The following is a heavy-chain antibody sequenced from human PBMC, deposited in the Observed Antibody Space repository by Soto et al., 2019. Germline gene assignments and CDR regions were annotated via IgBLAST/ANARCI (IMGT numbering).Heavy chain of an antibody. CDR1: LFTFSSYW. V-gene: IGHV3-7*01. Sequence: PAWSLRLSCSASLFTFSSYWMSLVLQTPFKLLEFLANIKQDGSEKYYVDSVKGRFTISRDNAKNSLYLQMNSLRAEDTAVYYCARGFMITFGGVIASMHDAFDIWGQGTMVTVSS. D-gene: IGHD3-16*02. CDR2: IKQDGSEK. CDR3: ARGFMITFGGVIASMHDAFDI. J-gene: IGHJ3*02.